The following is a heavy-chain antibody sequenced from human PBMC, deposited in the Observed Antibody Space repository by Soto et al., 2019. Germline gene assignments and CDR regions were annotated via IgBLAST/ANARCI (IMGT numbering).Heavy chain of an antibody. CDR3: ARPTSAYYDFWSGYHDAFDI. CDR1: GYTFTSYA. Sequence: ASVKVSCKASGYTFTSYAMHWVRQAPGQRLEWMGWINAGNGNTKYSQKFQGRVTITRDTSASTAYMELSSLRSEDTAVYYCARPTSAYYDFWSGYHDAFDIWGQGTMVTV. CDR2: INAGNGNT. V-gene: IGHV1-3*01. D-gene: IGHD3-3*01. J-gene: IGHJ3*02.